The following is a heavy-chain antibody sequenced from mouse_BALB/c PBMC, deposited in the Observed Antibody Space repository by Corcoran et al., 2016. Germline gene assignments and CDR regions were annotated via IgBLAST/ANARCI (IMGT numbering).Heavy chain of an antibody. D-gene: IGHD2-10*02. CDR1: GYTFTDYF. Sequence: QIQLQQSGPELVKPGASVRISCKASGYTFTDYFINWVKQKPGQGLEWIGWIYPGSGNIKYNEKFKGKARLTVDTSSSTAYMQLSSLTSEDTAVYFCARGYGNYYFDYWGQGTTLTVSS. J-gene: IGHJ2*01. CDR2: IYPGSGNI. CDR3: ARGYGNYYFDY. V-gene: IGHV1-84*02.